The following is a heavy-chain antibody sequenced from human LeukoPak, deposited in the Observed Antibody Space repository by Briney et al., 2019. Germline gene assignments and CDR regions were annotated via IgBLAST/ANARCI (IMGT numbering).Heavy chain of an antibody. D-gene: IGHD5-24*01. V-gene: IGHV3-23*01. CDR1: GFTFNTYT. Sequence: GGSLRLSCAASGFTFNTYTMNWVRQAPGKGLEWVSGIGGSGGNTYYADSVKGRFTVSRDNFEKTVYLQMNSLRAEDTAIYYCAKEMTTIANYWGQGTLVTVSS. CDR2: IGGSGGNT. J-gene: IGHJ4*02. CDR3: AKEMTTIANY.